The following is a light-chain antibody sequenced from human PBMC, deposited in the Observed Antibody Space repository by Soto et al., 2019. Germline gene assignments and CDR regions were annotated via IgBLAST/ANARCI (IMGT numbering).Light chain of an antibody. CDR1: SSDVGAYNL. J-gene: IGLJ3*02. V-gene: IGLV2-14*02. CDR3: SSYTNTSTLV. Sequence: QSALTQPASVSGSPGQSITISCTGTSSDVGAYNLVSWYQQHPGRAPKLFIFDVSDRPSGVSDRFSGSKSGNTASLTISGLKAEDEASYNCSSYTNTSTLVFGEGPSSPS. CDR2: DVS.